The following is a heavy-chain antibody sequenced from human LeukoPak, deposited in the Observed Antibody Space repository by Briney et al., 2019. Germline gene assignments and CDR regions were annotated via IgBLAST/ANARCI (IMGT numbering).Heavy chain of an antibody. V-gene: IGHV1-18*01. CDR1: GYTFTSYG. D-gene: IGHD4-23*01. CDR3: ARGTHRWHGVYYFDY. CDR2: ISAYNGNT. J-gene: IGHJ4*02. Sequence: ASVKVSCKASGYTFTSYGISWVRQAPGQGLEWMGWISAYNGNTNYAQKLQGRVTMTTDTSTSTAYTELRSLRSDDTAVYYCARGTHRWHGVYYFDYWGQGTLVTVSS.